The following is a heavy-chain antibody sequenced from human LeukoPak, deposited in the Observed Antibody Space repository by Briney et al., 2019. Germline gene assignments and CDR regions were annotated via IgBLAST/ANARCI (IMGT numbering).Heavy chain of an antibody. CDR2: IYYSGTT. J-gene: IGHJ4*02. D-gene: IGHD6-13*01. V-gene: IGHV4-59*01. Sequence: NPSETLSLTCTVSGGSISSYYWSWIRQPPGKGLEWIGYIYYSGTTNYNPSLKSRVTISVDTSKNQFFLKLSSVTAADTAVYYCARGVYIAAAQYGYWGQGTLVTVSS. CDR1: GGSISSYY. CDR3: ARGVYIAAAQYGY.